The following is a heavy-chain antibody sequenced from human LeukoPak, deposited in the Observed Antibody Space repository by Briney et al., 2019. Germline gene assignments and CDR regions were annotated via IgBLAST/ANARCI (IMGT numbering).Heavy chain of an antibody. CDR1: GFTFRNYR. J-gene: IGHJ6*03. D-gene: IGHD1-1*01. V-gene: IGHV3-30*02. Sequence: GSLRLSCVASGFTFRNYRMHWVRHAPGRGVECVAFVRIIGGNKYYADSVESRFTISRDNSKNALYLQMSGLIAEDTAAYYCAKDKELYNTTIHYYYFMDVWGNGTTVTVSS. CDR2: VRIIGGNK. CDR3: AKDKELYNTTIHYYYFMDV.